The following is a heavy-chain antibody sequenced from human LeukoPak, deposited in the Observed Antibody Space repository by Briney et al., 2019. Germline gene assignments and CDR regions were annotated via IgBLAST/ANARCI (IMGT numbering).Heavy chain of an antibody. CDR3: ARLDILTGYYMDY. CDR1: GGSIITYY. J-gene: IGHJ4*02. Sequence: SETLSLTCTVSGGSIITYYWSSIRQPAGKGLEWIGRIYTSGSTNYNPSLKSRVTMSVDTSKNQFSLKLSSVTAADTAVYYCARLDILTGYYMDYWGQGTLVTVSS. D-gene: IGHD3-9*01. CDR2: IYTSGST. V-gene: IGHV4-4*07.